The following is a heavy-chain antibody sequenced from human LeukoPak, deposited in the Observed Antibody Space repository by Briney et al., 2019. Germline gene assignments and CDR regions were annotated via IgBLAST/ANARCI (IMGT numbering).Heavy chain of an antibody. J-gene: IGHJ4*02. Sequence: QPGGSLRPSCAASGFTLSSYAMSWVRQAPGKGLEWVSAISASGGSTYYADSVKGRFTISRDNSKNTLFLQMNSLRVEDTAVYYCAKETKTRGGPIDYWGQGTLVTVSS. CDR3: AKETKTRGGPIDY. CDR2: ISASGGST. V-gene: IGHV3-23*01. CDR1: GFTLSSYA. D-gene: IGHD2-2*01.